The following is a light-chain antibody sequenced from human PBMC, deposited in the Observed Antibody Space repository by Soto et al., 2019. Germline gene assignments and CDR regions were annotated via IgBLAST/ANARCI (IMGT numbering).Light chain of an antibody. Sequence: EIVMTQSPATLSVSPGERATLSCRASQSVSRNLAWYQQKPGQAPRLLIYDASTRATGTPARFSGSGSGTKFTLSISSLEPEDSAVYYCQQRHMWPITFGQGTRLEI. V-gene: IGKV3D-15*01. J-gene: IGKJ5*01. CDR2: DAS. CDR1: QSVSRN. CDR3: QQRHMWPIT.